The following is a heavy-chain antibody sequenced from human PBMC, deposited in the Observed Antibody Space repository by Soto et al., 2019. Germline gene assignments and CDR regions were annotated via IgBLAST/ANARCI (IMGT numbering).Heavy chain of an antibody. J-gene: IGHJ4*02. V-gene: IGHV1-69*05. CDR1: GGTFSSYA. Sequence: QVQLVQSGAEVKKPGSSVKVSCKASGGTFSSYAISWVRQAPGQGLEWMGGIIPIFGTANYAQKCQGRVTXTXDXXTSTAYMELSSLRSEDTAVYYCARDRRERRAGFDYWGQGTLVTVSS. CDR3: ARDRRERRAGFDY. D-gene: IGHD3-10*01. CDR2: IIPIFGTA.